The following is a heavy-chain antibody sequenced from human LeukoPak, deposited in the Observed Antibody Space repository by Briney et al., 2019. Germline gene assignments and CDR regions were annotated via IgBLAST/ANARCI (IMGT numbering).Heavy chain of an antibody. CDR2: IIPIFGIA. CDR3: ASRASRSGSYYYYYYGMDV. J-gene: IGHJ6*04. V-gene: IGHV1-69*01. Sequence: SVKVSCKASGGTFSSYAISWVRQAPGQGLEWMGGIIPIFGIANYAQKFQGRATITADESTSTAYMELSSLRSEDTAVYYCASRASRSGSYYYYYYGMDVWGKGTTVTVSS. CDR1: GGTFSSYA. D-gene: IGHD3-10*01.